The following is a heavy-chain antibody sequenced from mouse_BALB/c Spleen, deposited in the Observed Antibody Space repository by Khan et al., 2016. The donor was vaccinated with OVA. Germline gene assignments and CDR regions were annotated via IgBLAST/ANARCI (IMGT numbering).Heavy chain of an antibody. CDR1: GYTFTDYY. CDR2: ISTGSGDT. D-gene: IGHD1-2*01. J-gene: IGHJ3*01. CDR3: ARKNYFGYTFAY. Sequence: QVQLQQSGAELARPGASVKLSCKASGYTFTDYYINWVKQRTGQGLEWIGEISTGSGDTYYNERFKGKATLTADKSSSTAYMQLSSLTSEASAVYFCARKNYFGYTFAYWGQGTLVTVSA. V-gene: IGHV1-77*01.